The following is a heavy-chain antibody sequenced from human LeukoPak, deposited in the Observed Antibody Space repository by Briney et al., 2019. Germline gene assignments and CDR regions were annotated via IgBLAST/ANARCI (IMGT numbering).Heavy chain of an antibody. D-gene: IGHD2-2*01. CDR2: ISSSSTYT. Sequence: GGSLRLSCAASGFTFGDYYMSWIRQAPGKGLEWVSYISSSSTYTNYADSVKGRITISRDNSKNTLYLQMNSLRAEDTAVYYCAKGGVPVVSPAVNWGQGTLVTVSS. J-gene: IGHJ4*02. CDR3: AKGGVPVVSPAVN. V-gene: IGHV3-11*06. CDR1: GFTFGDYY.